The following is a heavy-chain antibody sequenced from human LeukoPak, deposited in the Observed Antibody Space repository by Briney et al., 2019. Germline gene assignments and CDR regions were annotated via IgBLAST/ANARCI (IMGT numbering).Heavy chain of an antibody. J-gene: IGHJ3*01. V-gene: IGHV4-38-2*01. CDR2: IYHSGST. Sequence: SETLSLTCAVSGYSISSGYYRGWIRQPPGKGLEWIGSIYHSGSTYYNPSLKSRVTISVDTSKNQFSLKLSSVTAADTAVYYCARLLDWAAPWGQGTMVTVSS. D-gene: IGHD6-6*01. CDR3: ARLLDWAAP. CDR1: GYSISSGYY.